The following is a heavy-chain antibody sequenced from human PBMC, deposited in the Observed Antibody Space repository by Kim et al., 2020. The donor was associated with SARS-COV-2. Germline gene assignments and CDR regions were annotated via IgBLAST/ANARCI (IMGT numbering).Heavy chain of an antibody. CDR3: ARAPRDSGTYYIDY. CDR1: GYSISSGYY. Sequence: SETLSLTCTVSGYSISSGYYWGWIRQPPGKGLEWIGSIYHSGSTYSNPSLKSRVTISVDTFKNQFSLNLTSVTAADTVVYYCARAPRDSGTYYIDYWGQGTLVTVSS. CDR2: IYHSGST. V-gene: IGHV4-38-2*02. D-gene: IGHD3-10*01. J-gene: IGHJ4*02.